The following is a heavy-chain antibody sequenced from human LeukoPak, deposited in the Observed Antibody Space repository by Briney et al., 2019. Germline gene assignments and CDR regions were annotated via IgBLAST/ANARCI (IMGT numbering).Heavy chain of an antibody. CDR3: ARHGGPAAGLDY. J-gene: IGHJ4*02. V-gene: IGHV4-39*01. CDR2: VYSSGTT. CDR1: GDSISNSPYY. Sequence: PSETLSLTCNVSGDSISNSPYYWGWIRQPPGKGLEWIASVYSSGTTYYTPSLKSRVTISIDTSKSQFSLRLSSVTAADTAVYYCARHGGPAAGLDYWGQGSLVTVSS. D-gene: IGHD6-13*01.